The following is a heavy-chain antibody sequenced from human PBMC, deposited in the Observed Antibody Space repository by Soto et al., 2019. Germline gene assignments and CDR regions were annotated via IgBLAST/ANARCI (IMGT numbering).Heavy chain of an antibody. CDR3: ARGVDTAMAPCFDY. CDR1: GGSFSGYY. J-gene: IGHJ4*02. Sequence: PSETLSLTCAVYGGSFSGYYWSWIRQPPGKGLEWIGEINHSGSTNYTPSLKSRVTISVDTSKNQFSLKLSSVTAADTAVYYCARGVDTAMAPCFDYWGQGTLVTVSS. CDR2: INHSGST. V-gene: IGHV4-34*01. D-gene: IGHD5-18*01.